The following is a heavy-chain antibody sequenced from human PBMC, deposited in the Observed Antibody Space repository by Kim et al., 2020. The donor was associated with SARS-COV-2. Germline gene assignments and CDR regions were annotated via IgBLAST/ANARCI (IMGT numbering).Heavy chain of an antibody. CDR3: ATNEGVEMATILYYGMDV. CDR2: ISYDGSNK. CDR1: GLIFSNYG. D-gene: IGHD5-12*01. V-gene: IGHV3-33*05. Sequence: GGSLRLSCAASGLIFSNYGMHWVRQAPGKGLEWVAVISYDGSNKYYADSVKGRFTIPRDNSKNTLYLQMNSLRAEDTAVYYCATNEGVEMATILYYGMDVWGQGTTVTVSS. J-gene: IGHJ6*02.